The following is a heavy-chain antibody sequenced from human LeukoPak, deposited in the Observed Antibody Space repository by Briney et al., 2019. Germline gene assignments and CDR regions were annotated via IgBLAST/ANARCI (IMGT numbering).Heavy chain of an antibody. Sequence: SETLSLTCAVYGGSFSGYYWSWIRQPPGKGLEWIGEINHSGSTNYNPSLKSRVTISVDTSKNQFSLKLSSVTAADMAVYYCATSLLYYYGSGSYSLEYFQHWGQGTLVTVSS. CDR1: GGSFSGYY. J-gene: IGHJ1*01. V-gene: IGHV4-34*01. CDR2: INHSGST. CDR3: ATSLLYYYGSGSYSLEYFQH. D-gene: IGHD3-10*01.